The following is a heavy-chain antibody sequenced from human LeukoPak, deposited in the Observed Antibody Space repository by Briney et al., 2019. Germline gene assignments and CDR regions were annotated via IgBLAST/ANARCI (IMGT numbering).Heavy chain of an antibody. CDR3: AGTYYYDSSGYYHYSL. Sequence: SETLSLTCAVYGGSFSGYYWSWIRQPPGKGLEWIGEINHSGSTNYNPSLKSRVTISVDTSKNQFSLKLSSVTAADAAVYYCAGTYYYDSSGYYHYSLWGQGTLVTVSS. CDR1: GGSFSGYY. D-gene: IGHD3-22*01. CDR2: INHSGST. V-gene: IGHV4-34*01. J-gene: IGHJ4*02.